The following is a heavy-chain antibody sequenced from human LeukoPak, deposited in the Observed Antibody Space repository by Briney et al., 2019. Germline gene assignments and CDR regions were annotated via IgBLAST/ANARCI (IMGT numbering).Heavy chain of an antibody. J-gene: IGHJ4*02. CDR3: ARGIAAAAKQGGFDF. D-gene: IGHD6-13*01. V-gene: IGHV4-4*07. CDR2: IYTTGST. Sequence: SETPSLTCTVSGDSINNYHWSWIRQPAGMGLEWIGRIYTTGSTNYNPSLKSRVTMSVDTSKNHFSLKLSSVTAADTAVYYCARGIAAAAKQGGFDFWGQGTLVTVSS. CDR1: GDSINNYH.